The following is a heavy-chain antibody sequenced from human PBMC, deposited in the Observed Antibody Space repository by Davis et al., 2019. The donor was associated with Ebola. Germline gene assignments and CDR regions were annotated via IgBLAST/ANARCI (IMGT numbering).Heavy chain of an antibody. D-gene: IGHD3-10*01. J-gene: IGHJ4*02. CDR3: ARGASDGDTFGC. V-gene: IGHV4-59*12. CDR2: IYYSGST. Sequence: MPSETLSLTCTVSGGSISSYYWSWIRQPPGKGLEWIGYIYYSGSTNYNPSLKSRVTISVDTSKNQFSLKLSSVTAADTAVYYCARGASDGDTFGCWGQGTLVTVSS. CDR1: GGSISSYY.